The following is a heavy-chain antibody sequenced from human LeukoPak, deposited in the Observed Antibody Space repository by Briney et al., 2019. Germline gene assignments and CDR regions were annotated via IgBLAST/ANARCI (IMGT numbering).Heavy chain of an antibody. CDR2: IYYSGST. V-gene: IGHV4-59*01. D-gene: IGHD6-6*01. J-gene: IGHJ4*02. Sequence: SETLSLTSTVSGGSISSYYWSWIRQPPGKGLEWIGYIYYSGSTNYNPSLKSRVTISVDTSKNQFSLKLSSVTAADTAVYYCARWSGIAARRYFDYWGQGTLVTVSS. CDR1: GGSISSYY. CDR3: ARWSGIAARRYFDY.